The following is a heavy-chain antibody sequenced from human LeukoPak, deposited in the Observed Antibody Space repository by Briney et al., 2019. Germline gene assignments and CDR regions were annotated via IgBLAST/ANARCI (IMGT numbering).Heavy chain of an antibody. CDR1: GGSFSGYY. CDR3: TRGPVGYSYGYLLWAFDI. D-gene: IGHD5-18*01. V-gene: IGHV4-34*01. CDR2: INHSGST. J-gene: IGHJ3*02. Sequence: PSETLSLTCAVYGGSFSGYYWSWIRQPPGKGLEWIGEINHSGSTNYNPSLKSRVAISVDTSKNQFSLKLSSVTAADTAVYYCTRGPVGYSYGYLLWAFDIWGQGTMVTVSS.